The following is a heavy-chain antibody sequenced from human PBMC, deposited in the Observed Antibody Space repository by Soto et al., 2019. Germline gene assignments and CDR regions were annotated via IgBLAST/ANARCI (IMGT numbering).Heavy chain of an antibody. CDR2: IYYSGGT. CDR3: ARYQQYYEH. J-gene: IGHJ1*01. V-gene: IGHV4-59*08. Sequence: SETLSLTCTVSGGSINGYCWSWIRQPPGKGLEWIGYIYYSGGTNYNPSLKSRVTISVDTSKNQFSLRLSSVTAADTAVYYCARYQQYYEHWGQGTLVTVSS. CDR1: GGSINGYC. D-gene: IGHD3-3*01.